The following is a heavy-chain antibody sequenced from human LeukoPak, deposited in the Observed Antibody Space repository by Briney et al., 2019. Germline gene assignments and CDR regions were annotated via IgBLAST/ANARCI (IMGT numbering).Heavy chain of an antibody. V-gene: IGHV1-69*13. CDR1: GGTFSSYA. J-gene: IGHJ6*03. D-gene: IGHD2-2*01. CDR2: TIPIFGTA. Sequence: SVKVSCKASGGTFSSYAISWVRQAPGQGLEWMGGTIPIFGTANYAQKFQGRVTITADESTSTAYMELSSLRSEDTAVYYCASTGGYCSSTSCYDGGDYYYYMDVWGKGTTVTVSS. CDR3: ASTGGYCSSTSCYDGGDYYYYMDV.